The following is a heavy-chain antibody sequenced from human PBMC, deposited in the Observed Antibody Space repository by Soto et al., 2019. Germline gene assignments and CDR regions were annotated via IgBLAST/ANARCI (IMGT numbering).Heavy chain of an antibody. Sequence: SVKVSCKASGFTFTSSAVQWVRQARGQRLEWIGWIVVGSGNTNYAQKFQERVTITRDMSTSNAYMELSSLRSEDTAVNYCATFGVVRVSFVCMDGWGRGATVIVSS. CDR1: GFTFTSSA. CDR3: ATFGVVRVSFVCMDG. D-gene: IGHD3-3*01. CDR2: IVVGSGNT. V-gene: IGHV1-58*01. J-gene: IGHJ6*01.